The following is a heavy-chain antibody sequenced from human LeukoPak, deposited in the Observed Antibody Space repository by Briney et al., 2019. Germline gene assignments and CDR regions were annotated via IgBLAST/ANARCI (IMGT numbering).Heavy chain of an antibody. J-gene: IGHJ3*02. Sequence: GASVKVSCKASGYTFTGYYMHWVRQAPGQGLEWMGWINPNSGGTNYAQKFQGRVTMTRDTSISTAYMELSRLRSDDTAVYYCARELLRRDGYSWEAFDIWGQGTMVTVSS. D-gene: IGHD5-24*01. CDR2: INPNSGGT. V-gene: IGHV1-2*02. CDR3: ARELLRRDGYSWEAFDI. CDR1: GYTFTGYY.